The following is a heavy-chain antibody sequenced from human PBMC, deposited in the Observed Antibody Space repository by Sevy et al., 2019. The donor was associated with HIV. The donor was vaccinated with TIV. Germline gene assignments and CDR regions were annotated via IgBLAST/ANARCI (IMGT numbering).Heavy chain of an antibody. V-gene: IGHV3-21*01. J-gene: IGHJ3*02. CDR1: GFTFSSYS. Sequence: GGSLRLSCAASGFTFSSYSMHWVRQAPGKGLEWVSSISSIGSYIDYADSVKGRFTISRDNAKKSLYLQMNSLRAEDTAVYYCARTDRSGWDGADAFDTWGQGTMVTVSS. D-gene: IGHD6-19*01. CDR3: ARTDRSGWDGADAFDT. CDR2: ISSIGSYI.